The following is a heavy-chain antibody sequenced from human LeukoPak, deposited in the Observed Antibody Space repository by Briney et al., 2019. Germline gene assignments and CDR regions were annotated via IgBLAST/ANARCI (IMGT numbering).Heavy chain of an antibody. V-gene: IGHV3-21*01. CDR1: GFTFITQN. CDR3: ARDPYSGNYGDHYSYFMKV. D-gene: IGHD1-26*01. Sequence: AGALRLSCAASGFTFITQNRNWVRQTGGKGRDWVASITSTSTYIYYADSAKSRFTISRDTAKNSLFLQMNRLTADDTAVYYSARDPYSGNYGDHYSYFMKVWGKGNTVTISS. J-gene: IGHJ6*03. CDR2: ITSTSTYI.